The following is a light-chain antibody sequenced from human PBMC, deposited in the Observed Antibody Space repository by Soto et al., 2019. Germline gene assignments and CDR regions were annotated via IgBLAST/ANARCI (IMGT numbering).Light chain of an antibody. J-gene: IGKJ4*01. V-gene: IGKV1-33*01. CDR1: QDISNY. Sequence: DIQMTQSPSSLSASVGDRVTITCQASQDISNYLNWFQQKPGKAPNLLIYGASNLETGAPSRFRGSGSGTHFTFTISSLQPEDIATYYCQHYHNLPRTFGGGTKVEIK. CDR2: GAS. CDR3: QHYHNLPRT.